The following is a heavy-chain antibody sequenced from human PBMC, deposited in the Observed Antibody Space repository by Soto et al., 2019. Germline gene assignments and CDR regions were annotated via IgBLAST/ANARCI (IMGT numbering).Heavy chain of an antibody. V-gene: IGHV4-61*01. Sequence: QVQLQESGPGLVEPSETLSLTCTVSGGFVRSGTHYWSWIRQTPGKGLERIGHIYYLGSTNYNAPLKSRVALSIDTSRNRFSLRLSPVTTADTAVYNCAIKVSGNMVFDYWGQGTLVTVSS. CDR1: GGFVRSGTHY. D-gene: IGHD2-8*01. CDR2: IYYLGST. J-gene: IGHJ4*02. CDR3: AIKVSGNMVFDY.